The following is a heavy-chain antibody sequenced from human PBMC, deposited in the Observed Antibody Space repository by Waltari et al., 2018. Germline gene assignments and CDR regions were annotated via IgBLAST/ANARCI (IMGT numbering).Heavy chain of an antibody. CDR2: IYYSGST. Sequence: QVQLQESGPGLVKPSQTLSLTCTVSGGSISSGGYYWSWIRQHPGKGLEWIGYIYYSGSTYDNPYLKSRVTRAVDTSKNQFSLKLSSVTAADTAVYYWARVGTMIVVVIDDAFDIWGQGTMVTVSS. CDR3: ARVGTMIVVVIDDAFDI. CDR1: GGSISSGGYY. V-gene: IGHV4-31*03. J-gene: IGHJ3*02. D-gene: IGHD3-22*01.